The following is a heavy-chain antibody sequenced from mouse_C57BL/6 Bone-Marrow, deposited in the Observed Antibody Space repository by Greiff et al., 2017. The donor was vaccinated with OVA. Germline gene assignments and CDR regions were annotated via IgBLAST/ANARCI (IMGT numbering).Heavy chain of an antibody. J-gene: IGHJ3*01. V-gene: IGHV5-4*01. D-gene: IGHD1-1*01. CDR2: ISDGGSYT. CDR1: GFTFSSYA. Sequence: EVQVVESGGGLVKPGGSLKLSCAASGFTFSSYAMSWVRQTPEKRLEWVATISDGGSYTYYPDNVKGRFTISRDNAKNNLYLQMSHLKSEDTAMYYCARDGAVVAKDWFAYWGQGTLVTVSA. CDR3: ARDGAVVAKDWFAY.